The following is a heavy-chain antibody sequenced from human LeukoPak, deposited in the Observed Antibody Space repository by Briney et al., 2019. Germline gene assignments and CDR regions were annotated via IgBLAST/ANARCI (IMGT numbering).Heavy chain of an antibody. V-gene: IGHV1-2*02. CDR1: GYTFTGYY. Sequence: ASVNVSCKASGYTFTGYYMHWVRQAPGQGLEWMGWINPNSGGTNYAQKFQGRVTMTRDTSISTAYMELSRLRSDDTAVYYCARGELFSLENWFDPWGQGTLVTVSS. CDR2: INPNSGGT. D-gene: IGHD3-10*01. CDR3: ARGELFSLENWFDP. J-gene: IGHJ5*02.